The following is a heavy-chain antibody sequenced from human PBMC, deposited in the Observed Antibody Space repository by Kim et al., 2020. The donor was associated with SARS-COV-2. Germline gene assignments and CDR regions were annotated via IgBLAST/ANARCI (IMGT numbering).Heavy chain of an antibody. CDR1: GFTFDDYA. CDR2: IRWNSGNI. Sequence: GGSLRLSCAASGFTFDDYAMHWVRQAPGKGLEWVSGIRWNSGNIGYADSVKGRFTISRDNAKNSLFLQMNSLRAEDTALYYCAKDIHYGSGNLVDAFDIWGQGTMVTVSS. V-gene: IGHV3-9*01. J-gene: IGHJ3*02. CDR3: AKDIHYGSGNLVDAFDI. D-gene: IGHD3-10*01.